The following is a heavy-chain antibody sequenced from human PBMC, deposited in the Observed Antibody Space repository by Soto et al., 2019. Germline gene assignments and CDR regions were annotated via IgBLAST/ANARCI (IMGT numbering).Heavy chain of an antibody. CDR3: ARARGAATRTAYYFDH. D-gene: IGHD1-26*01. CDR1: GGSISSGGYY. V-gene: IGHV4-31*03. J-gene: IGHJ4*01. Sequence: SETLSLTCTVSGGSISSGGYYWSWIRQHPGKGLEWIGYIYYSGSTYYNPSLKSRVTISVDTSKNQFSLKLSSVTAADTAVYYCARARGAATRTAYYFDHWGHGTLVNVSS. CDR2: IYYSGST.